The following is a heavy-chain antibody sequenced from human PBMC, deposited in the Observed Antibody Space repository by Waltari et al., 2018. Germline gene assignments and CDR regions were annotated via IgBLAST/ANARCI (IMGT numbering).Heavy chain of an antibody. CDR3: ARREVGITIFGVNRGAFDI. CDR2: INHSGST. D-gene: IGHD3-3*01. Sequence: QVQLQQWGAGLLKPSETLSLTCAVYGGSFSGYYWSLIRQPPGKGLEWIGEINHSGSTNYNPSLKSRVTISVDTSKNQFSLKLSSVTAADTAVYYCARREVGITIFGVNRGAFDIWGQGTMVTVSS. V-gene: IGHV4-34*01. CDR1: GGSFSGYY. J-gene: IGHJ3*02.